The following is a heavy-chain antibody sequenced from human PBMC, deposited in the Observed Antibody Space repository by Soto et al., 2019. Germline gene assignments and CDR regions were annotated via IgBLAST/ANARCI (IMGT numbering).Heavy chain of an antibody. J-gene: IGHJ4*02. V-gene: IGHV3-66*01. CDR2: IYSGGST. CDR3: ARGSLDELVTVFDY. Sequence: PGGSLRLSCAASGFTVSSNYMSWVRQAPGKGLEWVSVIYSGGSTYYADSVKGRFTISRDNSKNTLYLQMNSLRAEDTAVYYCARGSLDELVTVFDYWGQGTLVTVSS. D-gene: IGHD4-4*01. CDR1: GFTVSSNY.